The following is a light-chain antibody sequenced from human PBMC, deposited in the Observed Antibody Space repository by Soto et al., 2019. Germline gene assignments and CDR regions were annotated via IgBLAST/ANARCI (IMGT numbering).Light chain of an antibody. CDR2: DAS. J-gene: IGKJ1*01. V-gene: IGKV3-15*01. Sequence: EIVLTQSPAILPVSPGERATLACRASQSISRSLAWYQQKPGQAPRLLISDASTRATGIPARFSGSGSGTEFTLTISSLQSEDFALYYCHQYNSWPPGTFGQGTKV. CDR1: QSISRS. CDR3: HQYNSWPPGT.